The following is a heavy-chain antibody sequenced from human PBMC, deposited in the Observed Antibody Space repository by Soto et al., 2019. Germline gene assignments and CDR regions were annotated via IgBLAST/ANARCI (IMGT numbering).Heavy chain of an antibody. Sequence: XSVKVSFKASGYPFAGHYIHWVRQAPGQGLEWMGWINPISGDTEYAQKFQGRVTMTRDTSISTAYMDLRSLISDDTAVYYCARVRRSPYAMDVWGQGTTVTVSS. CDR1: GYPFAGHY. CDR3: ARVRRSPYAMDV. D-gene: IGHD2-2*01. J-gene: IGHJ6*02. V-gene: IGHV1-2*02. CDR2: INPISGDT.